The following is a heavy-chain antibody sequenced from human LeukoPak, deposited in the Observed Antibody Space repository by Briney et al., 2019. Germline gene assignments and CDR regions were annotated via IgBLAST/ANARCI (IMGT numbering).Heavy chain of an antibody. D-gene: IGHD5-18*01. CDR2: IWFDGSKK. CDR1: GFPFSSYG. Sequence: PGKSLRLSCAASGFPFSSYGMHWVRQAPGKGLEWVALIWFDGSKKYYVDSVKGRFTISRDNSKNTLSLQMNSLRAEDTALYDCARDFTGGYTYGYPDYWGQGTLVTVSS. CDR3: ARDFTGGYTYGYPDY. V-gene: IGHV3-33*01. J-gene: IGHJ4*02.